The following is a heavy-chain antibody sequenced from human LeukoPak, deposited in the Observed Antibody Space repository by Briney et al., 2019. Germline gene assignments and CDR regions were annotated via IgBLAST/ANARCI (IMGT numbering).Heavy chain of an antibody. CDR1: GFTFSSCA. J-gene: IGHJ4*02. D-gene: IGHD5-18*01. Sequence: GGSLRLSCAASGFTFSSCAMSWVRQAPGKGLEWVSGISGSGDSTDYADLVKGRFTISRGNSKNTLYLQMNSLRAEDTAVYYCAKDVGRFSYGSFDYWGQGTLVTVSS. V-gene: IGHV3-23*01. CDR3: AKDVGRFSYGSFDY. CDR2: ISGSGDST.